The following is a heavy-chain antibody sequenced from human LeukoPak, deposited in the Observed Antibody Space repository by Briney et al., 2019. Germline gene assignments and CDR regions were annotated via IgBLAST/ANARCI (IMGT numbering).Heavy chain of an antibody. J-gene: IGHJ4*02. CDR1: GGSISSSSYY. V-gene: IGHV4-39*01. CDR2: IYYSGST. CDR3: ARVGSWEYSSSAGDY. Sequence: PSETLSLTCTVSGGSISSSSYYWGWIRQPPGKGLEWIGGIYYSGSTYYNPSLKSRVTISVDTSKNQFSLKLSSVTAADAAVYYCARVGSWEYSSSAGDYWGQGTLVTVSS. D-gene: IGHD6-6*01.